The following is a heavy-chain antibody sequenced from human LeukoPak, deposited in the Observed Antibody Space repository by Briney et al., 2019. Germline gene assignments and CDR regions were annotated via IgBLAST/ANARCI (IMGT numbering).Heavy chain of an antibody. Sequence: ASVKVSCKASGYTFTGYYMHWVRQAPGQGLEWMGWTNPNSGGTNYAQKFQGRVTMTRDTSISTAYMELSRLRSDDTAVYYCALGIVVVPAVIKGGNWFDPWGQGTLVTVSS. CDR1: GYTFTGYY. D-gene: IGHD2-2*02. V-gene: IGHV1-2*02. CDR2: TNPNSGGT. J-gene: IGHJ5*02. CDR3: ALGIVVVPAVIKGGNWFDP.